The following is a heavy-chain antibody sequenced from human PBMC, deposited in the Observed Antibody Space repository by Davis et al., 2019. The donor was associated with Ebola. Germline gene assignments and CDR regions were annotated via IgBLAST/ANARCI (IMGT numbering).Heavy chain of an antibody. CDR2: ISGSGTTT. CDR3: ARGLSYVGYNYYIDV. CDR1: GFTFHNYA. D-gene: IGHD3-16*01. J-gene: IGHJ6*03. V-gene: IGHV3-23*01. Sequence: PGGSLRLSCAASGFTFHNYAMNWVRQAPGKGLEWVSAISGSGTTTYYADSVKGRFTISRDNSKNTLYLHINSLRSEDTAVYYCARGLSYVGYNYYIDVWGKGTTVTVSS.